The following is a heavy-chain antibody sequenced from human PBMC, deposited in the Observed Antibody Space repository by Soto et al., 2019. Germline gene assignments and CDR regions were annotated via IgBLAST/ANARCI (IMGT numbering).Heavy chain of an antibody. V-gene: IGHV3-66*01. Sequence: GGSLRLSCAASGFTVSSNYMSWVRQAPGKGLEWVSVIYSGGSTYYADSVKGRFTISRDNSKNTLYLQMNSLRAEDTAVYYCARDLYSSSSAAFDIWGQGTMVTVSS. D-gene: IGHD6-6*01. CDR2: IYSGGST. CDR1: GFTVSSNY. J-gene: IGHJ3*02. CDR3: ARDLYSSSSAAFDI.